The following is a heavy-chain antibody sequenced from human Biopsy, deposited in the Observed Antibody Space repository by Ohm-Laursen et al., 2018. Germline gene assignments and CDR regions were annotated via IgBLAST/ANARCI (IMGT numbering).Heavy chain of an antibody. V-gene: IGHV3-21*01. D-gene: IGHD2-2*01. J-gene: IGHJ6*02. CDR2: ISSPSSDI. CDR1: GFIFSTYT. Sequence: SLRLSCAASGFIFSTYTMNWVRQAPGEGLEWVSSISSPSSDIYYADSVKGRFTISRDNAKNSLFLHMNSLRAEDTAVYYCARESALKWYQSLSYVNGMDVWGQGTTVTVSS. CDR3: ARESALKWYQSLSYVNGMDV.